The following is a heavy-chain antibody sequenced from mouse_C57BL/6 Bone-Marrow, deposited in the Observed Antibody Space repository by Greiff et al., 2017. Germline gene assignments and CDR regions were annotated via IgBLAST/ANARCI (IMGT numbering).Heavy chain of an antibody. D-gene: IGHD2-3*01. Sequence: QVQLQQSGPGLVQPSQSLSITCTVSGFSLTSYGVHWVRQSPGKGLEWLGVIWRGGSTDYNAAFISRLSISKDNSKSHVFFKMNSLQADDTAIYYSARKGWLLRENTMDYWGQGTSVTVSS. J-gene: IGHJ4*01. CDR1: GFSLTSYG. CDR2: IWRGGST. V-gene: IGHV2-2*01. CDR3: ARKGWLLRENTMDY.